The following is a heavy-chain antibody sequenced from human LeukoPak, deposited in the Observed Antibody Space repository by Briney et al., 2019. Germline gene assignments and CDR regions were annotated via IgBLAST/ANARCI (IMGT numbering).Heavy chain of an antibody. J-gene: IGHJ4*02. Sequence: GASVKASCKASGYTFTSYAMHWVRQAPGQRLKWMGWINAGNGNTKYSQKFQGRVTITRDTSASTAYMELSSLRSEDTAVYYCARPRTLWFGELSLTYWGQGTLVTVSS. CDR2: INAGNGNT. CDR1: GYTFTSYA. D-gene: IGHD3-10*01. V-gene: IGHV1-3*01. CDR3: ARPRTLWFGELSLTY.